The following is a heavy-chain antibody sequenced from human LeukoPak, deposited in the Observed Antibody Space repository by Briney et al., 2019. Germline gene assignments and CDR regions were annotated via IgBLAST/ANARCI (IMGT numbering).Heavy chain of an antibody. J-gene: IGHJ4*01. CDR3: VSPVFINF. V-gene: IGHV3-64D*06. D-gene: IGHD1-14*01. CDR1: GFRFSTIG. CDR2: IGSDGDGT. Sequence: GGSLRLSCSASGFRFSTIGMYWVRHAPGKGLEHVSTIGSDGDGTYYADSVKDRFIISRDNSKNAVYLQMSSLRPEDTAVYYCVSPVFINFWGQGTLVTVSS.